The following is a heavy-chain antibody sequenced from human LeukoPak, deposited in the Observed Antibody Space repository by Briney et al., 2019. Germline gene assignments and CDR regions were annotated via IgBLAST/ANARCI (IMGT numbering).Heavy chain of an antibody. CDR1: GFTFSDYY. Sequence: PGGSLRLSCAASGFTFSDYYMSWIRQAPGKGLEWVSYISSSGSTTYYADSVKGRFTISRDNAKNSLYLQMSSLRAEDTAVYYCARARIVVVPAAYYMDVWGKGTTVTVSS. CDR2: ISSSGSTT. J-gene: IGHJ6*03. D-gene: IGHD2-2*01. V-gene: IGHV3-11*01. CDR3: ARARIVVVPAAYYMDV.